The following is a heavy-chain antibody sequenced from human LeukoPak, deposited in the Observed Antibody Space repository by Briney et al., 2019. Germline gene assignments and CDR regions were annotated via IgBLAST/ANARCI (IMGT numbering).Heavy chain of an antibody. V-gene: IGHV5-51*01. J-gene: IGHJ3*02. CDR1: GYSFTSYW. CDR2: IYPGDSDT. Sequence: GESLKISCKGSGYSFTSYWIGWVRQVPGKGLEWMGIIYPGDSDTRYSPSFQGQVTISADKSISTAYLQWSSLKASDTAMYYCARAGYSSSWDDAFDIWGQGTMVTVSS. D-gene: IGHD6-13*01. CDR3: ARAGYSSSWDDAFDI.